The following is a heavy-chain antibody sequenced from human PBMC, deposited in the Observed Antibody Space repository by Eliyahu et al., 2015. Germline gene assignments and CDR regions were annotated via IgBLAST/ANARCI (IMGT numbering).Heavy chain of an antibody. Sequence: QVQLQQWGAGLLKPSETLSXTCAVYGGSFSGYYXSWIRQPPGKGLEWIGEINHSGSTNYNPSLKSRVTISVDTSKNQFSLKLSSVTAADTAVYYCAGAAGTPYYFDYWGQGTLVTVSS. J-gene: IGHJ4*02. CDR2: INHSGST. D-gene: IGHD3-10*01. CDR1: GGSFSGYY. V-gene: IGHV4-34*01. CDR3: AGAAGTPYYFDY.